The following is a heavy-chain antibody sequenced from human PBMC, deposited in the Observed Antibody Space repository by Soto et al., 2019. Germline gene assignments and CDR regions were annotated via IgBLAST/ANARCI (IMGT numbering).Heavy chain of an antibody. V-gene: IGHV3-30-3*01. CDR1: GFTFSSYA. D-gene: IGHD6-19*01. CDR2: ISYDGSNK. CDR3: ARDTVVIAVAGTYYYGMDV. J-gene: IGHJ6*02. Sequence: GGSLRLSCAASGFTFSSYAMHWVRQAPGKGLEWVAVISYDGSNKYYADSVKGRFIISRDNSKNTLYLQMNSLGTEDTAVYYCARDTVVIAVAGTYYYGMDVWGQGTTVTVSS.